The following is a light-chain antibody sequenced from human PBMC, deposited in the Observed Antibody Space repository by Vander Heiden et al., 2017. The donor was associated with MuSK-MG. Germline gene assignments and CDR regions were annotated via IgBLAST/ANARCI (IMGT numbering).Light chain of an antibody. CDR2: YKSDSDK. CDR1: SGINVGTYR. Sequence: QAVLTPPASLSASPGASASLTCTLRSGINVGTYRIYWYQQKPGSPPQYLLRYKSDSDKQQGSGVPSRFSGSKDASATAGILLISGLQAEDEADYYCMSWNSSAVVFGGGTKLTVL. V-gene: IGLV5-45*01. J-gene: IGLJ2*01. CDR3: MSWNSSAVV.